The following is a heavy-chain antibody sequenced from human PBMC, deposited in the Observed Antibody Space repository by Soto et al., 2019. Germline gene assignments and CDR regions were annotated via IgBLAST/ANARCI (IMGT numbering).Heavy chain of an antibody. V-gene: IGHV1-18*01. D-gene: IGHD2-2*02. CDR1: GYTFSTYG. CDR2: INPFKGDT. J-gene: IGHJ3*01. Sequence: ASVKVSCKASGYTFSTYGITWVRQAPGQGLDRMVWINPFKGDTNSAARFQDRVTMTTDTSTRTAYMELRSLRSDDTAVYYCARVKVPAAILGAFDLWGQGTLVTVSS. CDR3: ARVKVPAAILGAFDL.